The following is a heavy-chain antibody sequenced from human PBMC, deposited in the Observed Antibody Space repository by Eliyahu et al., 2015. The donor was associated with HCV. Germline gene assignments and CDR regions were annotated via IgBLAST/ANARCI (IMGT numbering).Heavy chain of an antibody. J-gene: IGHJ4*02. Sequence: QVQLVQSGAEVKKPGASVKVSCKASGYTFTSYDINWVRQATGQGLEWMGWMNPNSGNTGYAQKFQGRVTMTRNTSISTAYMELSSLRSEDTAVYYCARGVRKWELLSVGYYFDYWGQGTLVTVSS. D-gene: IGHD1-26*01. CDR1: GYTFTSYD. CDR2: MNPNSGNT. CDR3: ARGVRKWELLSVGYYFDY. V-gene: IGHV1-8*01.